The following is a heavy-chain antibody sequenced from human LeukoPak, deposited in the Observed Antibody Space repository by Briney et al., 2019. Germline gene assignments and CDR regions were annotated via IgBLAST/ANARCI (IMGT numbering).Heavy chain of an antibody. CDR1: GGSISSXXXX. CDR2: IYYSGSP. CDR3: ATQGGGSYGFDY. J-gene: IGHJ4*02. Sequence: VSGGSISSXXXXWXWXXQXPXXXXXXIGRIYYSGSPYYNPSLKSRVTISVDMSKNQFSLKLGSVTAADTSVYYCATQGGGSYGFDYWGQRTLVTVSS. D-gene: IGHD1-26*01. V-gene: IGHV4-39*01.